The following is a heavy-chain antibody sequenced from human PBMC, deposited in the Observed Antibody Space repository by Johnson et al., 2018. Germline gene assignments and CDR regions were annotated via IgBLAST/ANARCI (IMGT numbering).Heavy chain of an antibody. CDR1: GDSISNNY. CDR3: ARGQRGYTYGNYYYYYMDV. Sequence: QVQLQESGPGLVKPSETRSLTCTVSGDSISNNYWSWVRQPPGKGLEWIGYIDYSGSTNYSPSLKSRVTIAEDTSKNQFSLKLSSVTAADTAVYYCARGQRGYTYGNYYYYYMDVWGKGTTVTVSS. J-gene: IGHJ6*03. V-gene: IGHV4-59*01. D-gene: IGHD5-18*01. CDR2: IDYSGST.